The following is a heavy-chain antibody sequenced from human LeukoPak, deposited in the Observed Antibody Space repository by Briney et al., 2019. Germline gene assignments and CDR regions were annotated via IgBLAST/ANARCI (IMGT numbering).Heavy chain of an antibody. CDR3: ASNTEYSSSQRGENDAFDI. V-gene: IGHV7-4-1*02. J-gene: IGHJ3*02. CDR1: GYTFTNYA. Sequence: ASVKVSCKASGYTFTNYAMNWVRQAPGQGLEWMGWINTNTGNPTYAQGFTGRFVFSLDTSVSTAYLQISSLKAEDTAVYYCASNTEYSSSQRGENDAFDIWGQGTMVTVSS. CDR2: INTNTGNP. D-gene: IGHD6-6*01.